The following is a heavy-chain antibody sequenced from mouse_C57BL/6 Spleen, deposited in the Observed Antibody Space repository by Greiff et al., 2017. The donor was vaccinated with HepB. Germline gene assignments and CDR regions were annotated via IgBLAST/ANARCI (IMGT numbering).Heavy chain of an antibody. CDR1: GYTFTDYE. J-gene: IGHJ2*01. Sequence: VQLQQSGAELVRPGASVTLSCKASGYTFTDYEMHWVKQRTEQGLEWIGRIDPEDGETKYAPKFQGKATITADTSSNTAYLQLSSLTSEDTAVYYCARRGTGTRDFDYWGQGTTLTVSS. CDR2: IDPEDGET. CDR3: ARRGTGTRDFDY. V-gene: IGHV14-2*01. D-gene: IGHD4-1*01.